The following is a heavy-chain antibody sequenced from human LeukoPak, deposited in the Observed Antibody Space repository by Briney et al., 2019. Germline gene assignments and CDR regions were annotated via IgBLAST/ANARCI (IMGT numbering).Heavy chain of an antibody. J-gene: IGHJ4*02. CDR3: ARDLVSSSIDY. CDR1: GFTFSSYA. CDR2: ISYDGSNK. Sequence: GGSLRLSCAASGFTFSSYAMHWVRQAPGKGLEWVAVISYDGSNKYYADSVKGRFTISRDNSKNTLHLQMNSLRAEDTAVYYCARDLVSSSIDYWGQGTLVTVSS. D-gene: IGHD6-6*01. V-gene: IGHV3-30-3*01.